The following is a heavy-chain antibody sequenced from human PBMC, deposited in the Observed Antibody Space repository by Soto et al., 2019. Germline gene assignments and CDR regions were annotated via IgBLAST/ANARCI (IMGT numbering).Heavy chain of an antibody. CDR2: ISYDGSNK. CDR1: GFTFSSYG. Sequence: GSLRLSCAASGFTFSSYGMHWVRQAPGKGLEWVAVISYDGSNKYYADSVKGRFTISRDNSKNTLYLQMNSLRAEDTAVYYCATYSSGWYDSDYYYGMDVWGQGTTVTVSS. V-gene: IGHV3-30*03. CDR3: ATYSSGWYDSDYYYGMDV. D-gene: IGHD6-19*01. J-gene: IGHJ6*02.